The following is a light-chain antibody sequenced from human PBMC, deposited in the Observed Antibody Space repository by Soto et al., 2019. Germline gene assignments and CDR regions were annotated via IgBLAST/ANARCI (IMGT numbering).Light chain of an antibody. V-gene: IGLV1-44*01. CDR2: RDN. J-gene: IGLJ2*01. Sequence: QSVLTQPPSASGTPGQRVAISCSGGSSDIGSNPVNWYLHLPGAAPKLLIYRDNQRPSGVPDRFSGSKSGTSASLTIRGLQSDDEADYFSSAWDDNIYGPVFGGGTKLTVL. CDR1: SSDIGSNP. CDR3: SAWDDNIYGPV.